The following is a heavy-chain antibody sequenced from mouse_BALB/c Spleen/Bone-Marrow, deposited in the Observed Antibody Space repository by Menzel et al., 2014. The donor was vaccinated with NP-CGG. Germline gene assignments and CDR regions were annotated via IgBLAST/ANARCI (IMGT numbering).Heavy chain of an antibody. J-gene: IGHJ2*01. Sequence: LAESGAELVRPGSSVEISCKASGYAFSVYWMNWVKQRPGQGLEWIGQIYPGDGDTNYNGKFKGRATLTADKSSNTAYMQLSSLTSEDSAVYFCARGGISIDHWGQGTTLTVTS. V-gene: IGHV1-80*01. CDR3: ARGGISIDH. CDR2: IYPGDGDT. CDR1: GYAFSVYW.